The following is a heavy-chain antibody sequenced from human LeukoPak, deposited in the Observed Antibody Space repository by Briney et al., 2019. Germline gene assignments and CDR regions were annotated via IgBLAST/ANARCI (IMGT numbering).Heavy chain of an antibody. CDR3: ARGVSLDGLGWQVTLFDY. CDR1: GYTFTSYY. CDR2: INPSGGST. V-gene: IGHV1-46*01. D-gene: IGHD6-19*01. J-gene: IGHJ4*02. Sequence: ASVTVSCTASGYTFTSYYMHWVRQAPGQGLEWMGIINPSGGSTSYAQKFQGRVTMTRDTATSTVYMELSSLRSEDTAVYYCARGVSLDGLGWQVTLFDYWGQGTLVTVSS.